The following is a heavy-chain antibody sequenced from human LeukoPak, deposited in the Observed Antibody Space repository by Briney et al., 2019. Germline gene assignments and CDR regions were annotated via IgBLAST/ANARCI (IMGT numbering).Heavy chain of an antibody. V-gene: IGHV4-59*01. CDR1: GGAISSYS. J-gene: IGHJ5*02. CDR3: ARTTEDCSSTSCYQYWFDP. D-gene: IGHD2-2*01. CDR2: IHYSGST. Sequence: PSETLSLTCTVPGGAISSYSCSWIREPPGKGLEWVGCIHYSGSTSYNPSLKSRVTISVDTSKNQISLKVRSVTAADTAVYYCARTTEDCSSTSCYQYWFDPWGQGTLVTVSS.